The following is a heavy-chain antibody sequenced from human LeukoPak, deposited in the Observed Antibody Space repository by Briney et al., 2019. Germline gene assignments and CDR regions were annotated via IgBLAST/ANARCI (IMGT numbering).Heavy chain of an antibody. CDR3: ARGGTGSYWLYFDY. D-gene: IGHD1-26*01. CDR2: IKQDGSEK. CDR1: GFTFSTYW. V-gene: IGHV3-7*01. Sequence: GGSLRLSCAAPGFTFSTYWMSWVRQAPGKGLEWVANIKQDGSEKYYVDSVKGRFTISRDNAKNSLYLQMNSLRAEDTAMYYCARGGTGSYWLYFDYWGQGTLVTVSS. J-gene: IGHJ4*02.